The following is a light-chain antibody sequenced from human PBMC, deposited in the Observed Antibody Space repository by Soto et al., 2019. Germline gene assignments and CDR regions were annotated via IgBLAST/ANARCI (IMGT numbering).Light chain of an antibody. V-gene: IGKV3-20*01. CDR1: QSVSDN. CDR3: QQYGTSPRT. J-gene: IGKJ1*01. Sequence: EIFLTQSPDTLSLSPGERYTLTCMASQSVSDNLAWYQQRPGQCPRLLIYGASTRATGITDRFSGSGSGTDFTLTISGLEPEDSAVYYCQQYGTSPRTVGQGTKVEIK. CDR2: GAS.